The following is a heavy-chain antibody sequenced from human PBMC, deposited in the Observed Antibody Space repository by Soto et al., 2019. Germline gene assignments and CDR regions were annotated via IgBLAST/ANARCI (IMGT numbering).Heavy chain of an antibody. Sequence: GDSLKISYQTSGFMFTNFWIGWLRQSPGKGLEWMGIIYSRDSDTKYRASFQGQVTISVDTSITTAYLRWSSLKVSDTTVYYCARALYNHDYGDFDFWGQGTLVTVSS. V-gene: IGHV5-51*01. CDR3: ARALYNHDYGDFDF. D-gene: IGHD4-17*01. CDR2: IYSRDSDT. CDR1: GFMFTNFW. J-gene: IGHJ4*02.